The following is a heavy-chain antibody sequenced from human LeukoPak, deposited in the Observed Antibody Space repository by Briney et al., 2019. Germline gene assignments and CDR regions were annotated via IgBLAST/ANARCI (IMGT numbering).Heavy chain of an antibody. Sequence: SETLSLTCTVSGGSISSSSYYWGWIRQPPGKGLEWSGSIYYSGSTYYNPSLKSRVTISVDTSKNQFSLKLSSVTAADTAVYYCARELRAFDIWGQGTMVTVSS. CDR2: IYYSGST. V-gene: IGHV4-39*07. CDR3: ARELRAFDI. J-gene: IGHJ3*02. D-gene: IGHD4-17*01. CDR1: GGSISSSSYY.